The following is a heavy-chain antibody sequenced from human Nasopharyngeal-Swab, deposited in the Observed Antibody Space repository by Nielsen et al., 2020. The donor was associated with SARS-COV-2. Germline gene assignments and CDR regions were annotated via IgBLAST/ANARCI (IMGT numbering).Heavy chain of an antibody. CDR1: GVTFSSYG. V-gene: IGHV3-30*02. CDR2: TRYDGNNE. D-gene: IGHD5-24*01. J-gene: IGHJ3*02. CDR3: AKSRDGYNYDAFHI. Sequence: GESLKISCGASGVTFSSYGMHWVRQAPGKGLEWVAFTRYDGNNEYYGDSVKGRFTTSRDNSKNTLYLHMSSLRTEDTAVYYCAKSRDGYNYDAFHIWGHGTMVTVSS.